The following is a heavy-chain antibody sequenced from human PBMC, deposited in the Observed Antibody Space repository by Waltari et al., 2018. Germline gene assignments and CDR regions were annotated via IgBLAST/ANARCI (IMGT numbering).Heavy chain of an antibody. CDR1: GFTFSSYS. J-gene: IGHJ4*02. CDR3: AKDQRTGFYDFWSGYFF. CDR2: ISSSSSYI. V-gene: IGHV3-21*01. Sequence: EVQLVESGGGLVKPGGSLRLSCAASGFTFSSYSMNWVRQAPGKGLEWVSSISSSSSYIYYADSVKGRFTISRDNAKNSLYLQMNSLRAEDTAVYYCAKDQRTGFYDFWSGYFFRGQGTLVTVSS. D-gene: IGHD3-3*01.